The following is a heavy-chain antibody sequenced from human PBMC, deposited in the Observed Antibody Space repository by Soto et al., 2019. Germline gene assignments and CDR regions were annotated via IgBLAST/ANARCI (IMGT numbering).Heavy chain of an antibody. J-gene: IGHJ4*02. D-gene: IGHD3-10*01. Sequence: QVQLVESGGGVVQPGRSLRLSCAASGFPFTSYGMHWVREGPDKGLEWVPIISYDGSDKYYADSVKGRFTISRDNSKNTLNLQMNSPRPEDTALYYCVGGQYYFDYRGQGTLVIVSS. CDR2: ISYDGSDK. CDR3: VGGQYYFDY. CDR1: GFPFTSYG. V-gene: IGHV3-30*03.